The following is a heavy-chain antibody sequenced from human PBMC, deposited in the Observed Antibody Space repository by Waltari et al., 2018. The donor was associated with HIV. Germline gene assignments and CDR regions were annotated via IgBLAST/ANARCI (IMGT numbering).Heavy chain of an antibody. CDR2: RNPDGIWI. V-gene: IGHV3-74*01. D-gene: IGHD2-21*01. CDR3: AKDFGGASDY. J-gene: IGHJ4*02. CDR1: GFTLSRYG. Sequence: EVQVVESGGGLVQPGGSLTLSCAASGFTLSRYGMHWVRQAPGQGLVWVSGRNPDGIWINYADSVKGRFTISRDNAKNTLYLQMNSLRAEDTAIYYCAKDFGGASDYWGQGTLVTVSS.